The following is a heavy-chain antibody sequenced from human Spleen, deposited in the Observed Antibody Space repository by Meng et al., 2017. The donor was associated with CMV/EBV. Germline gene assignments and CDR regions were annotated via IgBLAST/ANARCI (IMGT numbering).Heavy chain of an antibody. CDR3: ARDKGGLVVPAAKGGIDY. Sequence: GGSLRLSCAASGFTFSSYSMNWVRQAPGKGLEWVSSISSSSSYIYYADSVKGRFTISRDNAKNSLYLQMNSLRAEDTAVYYCARDKGGLVVPAAKGGIDYWGQGTLVTVSS. CDR2: ISSSSSYI. D-gene: IGHD2-2*01. J-gene: IGHJ4*02. V-gene: IGHV3-21*01. CDR1: GFTFSSYS.